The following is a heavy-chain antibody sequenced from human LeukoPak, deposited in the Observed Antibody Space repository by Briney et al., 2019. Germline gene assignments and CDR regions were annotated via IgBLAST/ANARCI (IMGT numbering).Heavy chain of an antibody. CDR2: IIPILGIA. CDR1: GGTFSSYT. D-gene: IGHD3-22*01. V-gene: IGHV1-69*04. CDR3: AREGGGITMMGGYYFDY. J-gene: IGHJ4*02. Sequence: ASVKVSCKASGGTFSSYTISWVRQAPGRGLEWMGRIIPILGIANYAQKFQGRVTITADKSTSTAYMELSSLRSEDTAVYYCAREGGGITMMGGYYFDYWGQGTLVTVSS.